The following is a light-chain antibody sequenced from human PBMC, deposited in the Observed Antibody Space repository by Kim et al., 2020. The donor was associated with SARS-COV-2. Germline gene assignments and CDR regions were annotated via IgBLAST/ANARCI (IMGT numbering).Light chain of an antibody. CDR2: KAS. CDR3: QQYHSYST. J-gene: IGKJ1*01. Sequence: DIQMTQSPSTVSASVGDGVTITCRASQTISSWLAWYQQRPGKAPKLLIYKASTLESGVPSRFSGSGSGTDFTLTISRLQPDDVATYYCQQYHSYSTFGQGTKVDIK. CDR1: QTISSW. V-gene: IGKV1-5*03.